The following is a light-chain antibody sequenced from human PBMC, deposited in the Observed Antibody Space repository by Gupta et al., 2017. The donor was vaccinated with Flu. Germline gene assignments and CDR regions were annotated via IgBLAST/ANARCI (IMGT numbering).Light chain of an antibody. CDR1: QTIGNY. CDR2: GVS. J-gene: IGKJ1*01. CDR3: RQTYSGVPWT. V-gene: IGKV1-39*01. Sequence: DVQMIQSPSSLSASVGDRDTITCRASQTIGNYLTGYQQRPGSAPKVLIYGVSTLQTGVSSRFSGSGSGTDFTLTITSLQPEDFATYYCRQTYSGVPWTFGQGTRVDIK.